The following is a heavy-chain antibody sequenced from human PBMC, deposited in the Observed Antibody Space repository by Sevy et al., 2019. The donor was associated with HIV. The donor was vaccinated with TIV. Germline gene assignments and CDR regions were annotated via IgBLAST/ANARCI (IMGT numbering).Heavy chain of an antibody. CDR3: SRGPPDGSYDYFDY. CDR2: ISGSSNYI. Sequence: GGSLRLSCAASGFTFNNYNMNWVRQAPGKGLAWVSSISGSSNYIYYAESLTGRFIISRDNAKNTVYLQMNSLRPDDTAVYFCSRGPPDGSYDYFDYWGQGTLVTVSS. D-gene: IGHD1-26*01. CDR1: GFTFNNYN. J-gene: IGHJ4*02. V-gene: IGHV3-21*06.